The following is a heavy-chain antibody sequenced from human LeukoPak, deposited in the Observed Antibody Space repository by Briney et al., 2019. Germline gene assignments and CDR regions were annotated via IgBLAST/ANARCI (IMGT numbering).Heavy chain of an antibody. CDR2: INSDGSST. D-gene: IGHD6-13*01. CDR1: GFTFSSYW. J-gene: IGHJ6*02. Sequence: GGSLRPSCAASGFTFSSYWMHWVRQAPGKGLVWVSRINSDGSSTSYADSVKGRFTISRDNAKNTLYLQMNSLRAEDTAVYYCARVRAGYSSSGGDYYYGMDVWGQGTTVTVSS. CDR3: ARVRAGYSSSGGDYYYGMDV. V-gene: IGHV3-74*01.